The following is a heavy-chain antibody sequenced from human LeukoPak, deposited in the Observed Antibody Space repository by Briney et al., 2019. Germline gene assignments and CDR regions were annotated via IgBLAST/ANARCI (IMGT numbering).Heavy chain of an antibody. Sequence: SSETLSLTCTVSSGSISTSNYYWGWVRQPPGKALEWIGNIFYSGSTYYSPSLKSRVTISLDTSRNQFSLRPTSMTAADTAVYYCARGVDYWGQGTLVTVSS. D-gene: IGHD3-16*01. CDR3: ARGVDY. V-gene: IGHV4-39*07. CDR2: IFYSGST. CDR1: SGSISTSNYY. J-gene: IGHJ4*02.